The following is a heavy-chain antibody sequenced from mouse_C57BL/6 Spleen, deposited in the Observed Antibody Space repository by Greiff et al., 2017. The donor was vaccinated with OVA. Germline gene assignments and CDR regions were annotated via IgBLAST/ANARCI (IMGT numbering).Heavy chain of an antibody. CDR3: ARSLLRGYYAMDY. J-gene: IGHJ4*01. V-gene: IGHV2-2*01. D-gene: IGHD1-2*01. Sequence: QVHVKQSGPGLVQPSQSLSITCTVSGFSLTSYGVHWVRQSPGKGLEWLGVIWSGGSTDYNAAFISRLSISKDNSKSQVFFKMNSLQADDTAIYYCARSLLRGYYAMDYWGQGTSVTVSS. CDR2: IWSGGST. CDR1: GFSLTSYG.